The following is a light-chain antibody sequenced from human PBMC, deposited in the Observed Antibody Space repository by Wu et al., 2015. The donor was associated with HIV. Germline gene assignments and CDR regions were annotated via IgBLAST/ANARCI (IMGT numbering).Light chain of an antibody. J-gene: IGKJ5*01. CDR1: QSVSAN. Sequence: EIVMTQSPATLSLSPGERATLSCRASQSVSANLAWYQQKPGQAPRLLIYGASTRATGIPARFSGSGSGTEFTLTISSMQSEDFAVYYCQQYDNWPPITFGQGTRLDIK. V-gene: IGKV3-15*01. CDR3: QQYDNWPPIT. CDR2: GAS.